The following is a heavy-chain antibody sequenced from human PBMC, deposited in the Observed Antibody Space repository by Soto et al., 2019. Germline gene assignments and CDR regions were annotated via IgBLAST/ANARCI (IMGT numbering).Heavy chain of an antibody. V-gene: IGHV3-21*01. CDR2: IISSDYI. CDR3: ARDRESLSY. J-gene: IGHJ4*02. CDR1: GITFSAYT. Sequence: GGSLRLSCAASGITFSAYTMHWVRQAPGKGLEWVSSIISSDYIYYADSVKVRFTISRDNAKNSVYLQMDSLRAEDTAVYYCARDRESLSYWGQGTLVTVS.